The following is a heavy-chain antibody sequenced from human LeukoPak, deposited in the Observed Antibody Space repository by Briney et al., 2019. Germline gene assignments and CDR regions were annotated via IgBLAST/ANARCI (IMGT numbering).Heavy chain of an antibody. CDR2: ITTSGGST. V-gene: IGHV3-23*01. D-gene: IGHD3-10*01. J-gene: IGHJ5*02. CDR3: ARDIRNYYDSGAYGWFDP. CDR1: GFTFSSYG. Sequence: GGSLRLSCAASGFTFSSYGMSWVRQAPGKGLEWVSGITTSGGSTDYADSVKGRFTISRDNSKNTVYLQMNSLRAEDTATYYCARDIRNYYDSGAYGWFDPWGQGTLVPVSS.